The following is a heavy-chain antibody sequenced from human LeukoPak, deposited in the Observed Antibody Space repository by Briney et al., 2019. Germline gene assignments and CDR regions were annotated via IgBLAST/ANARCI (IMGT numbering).Heavy chain of an antibody. Sequence: GGSLRLSCAASGFTFGSYGMHWVRQAPGKGLEWVAVIWYDGSNKYYADSVKGRFTISRDNSKNTLYLQMNSLRAEDTAVYYCARGTITTVTDSWGPGTLVTVSS. CDR1: GFTFGSYG. CDR3: ARGTITTVTDS. D-gene: IGHD4-17*01. CDR2: IWYDGSNK. V-gene: IGHV3-33*03. J-gene: IGHJ4*02.